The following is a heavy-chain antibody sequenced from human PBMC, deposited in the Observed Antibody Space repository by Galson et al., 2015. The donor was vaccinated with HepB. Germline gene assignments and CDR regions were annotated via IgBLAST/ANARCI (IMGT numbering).Heavy chain of an antibody. V-gene: IGHV4-31*03. Sequence: TLSLTCTVSGGSISSGGYYWSWIRQHPGKGLEWIGYIYYSGSTYYNPSLKSRVTISVDTSKNQFSLKLSSVTAADTAVYYCARVGIDGSGSYYNLHDWYFDLWGRGTLVTVSS. CDR1: GGSISSGGYY. CDR2: IYYSGST. J-gene: IGHJ2*01. CDR3: ARVGIDGSGSYYNLHDWYFDL. D-gene: IGHD3-10*01.